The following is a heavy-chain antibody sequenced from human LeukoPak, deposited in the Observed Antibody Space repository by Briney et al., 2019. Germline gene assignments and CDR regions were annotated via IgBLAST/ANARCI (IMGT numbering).Heavy chain of an antibody. D-gene: IGHD2-15*01. CDR1: GGTFSSYA. J-gene: IGHJ3*02. V-gene: IGHV1-69*01. Sequence: SVKVSCKASGGTFSSYAISWVRQAPGQGLEWMGGIIPVFGTANYAQKFQGRVTITADESTSTAYMELSSLRSEDTDVYYCARDRVVGLGIDNAFDIWGHGTMVTVSS. CDR3: ARDRVVGLGIDNAFDI. CDR2: IIPVFGTA.